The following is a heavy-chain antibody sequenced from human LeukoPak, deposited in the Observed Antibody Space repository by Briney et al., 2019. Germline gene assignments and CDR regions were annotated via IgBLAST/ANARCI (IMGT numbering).Heavy chain of an antibody. CDR2: INSDGSST. D-gene: IGHD3-22*01. CDR1: GFTFTSYW. V-gene: IGHV3-74*01. Sequence: GGSLRLSCAASGFTFTSYWMHWVRQAPGKGLVWVSRINSDGSSTSYADSVKGRFTISRDNAKNTLYLQMNSLRAEDTAVYYCTRDQDSSGYYGPENDAFDIWGQGTMVTASS. J-gene: IGHJ3*02. CDR3: TRDQDSSGYYGPENDAFDI.